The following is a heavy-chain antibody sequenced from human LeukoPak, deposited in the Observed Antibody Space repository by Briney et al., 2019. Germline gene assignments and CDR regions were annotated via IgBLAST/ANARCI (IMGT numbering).Heavy chain of an antibody. CDR3: ARDHDGEDYGNAFDI. CDR2: IYTSEST. CDR1: GVPISSDY. Sequence: SETLSLTCTVSGVPISSDYWNWIRQPAGKGLEWIGRIYTSESTNYNPSLKSRVTMSVDTSKNEISLKLTSMTAADTAVYYCARDHDGEDYGNAFDIWGHGTMVTVSS. D-gene: IGHD4-17*01. V-gene: IGHV4-4*07. J-gene: IGHJ3*02.